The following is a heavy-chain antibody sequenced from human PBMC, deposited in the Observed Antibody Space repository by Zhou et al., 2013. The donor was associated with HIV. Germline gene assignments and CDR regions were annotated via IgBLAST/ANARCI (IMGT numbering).Heavy chain of an antibody. CDR2: MNPNSGNT. CDR3: ARHRRYGDNSYAFDI. V-gene: IGHV1-8*03. CDR1: GYTFTKNY. J-gene: IGHJ3*02. D-gene: IGHD2-21*01. Sequence: LLQSATEVNRPGASVTISCQTSGYTFTKNYIHWVRQATGQGLEWMGWMNPNSGNTGYAQKFQGRVTITRNTSISTAYMELSSLRSEDTGVYYCARHRRYGDNSYAFDIWGQGTMVTVSS.